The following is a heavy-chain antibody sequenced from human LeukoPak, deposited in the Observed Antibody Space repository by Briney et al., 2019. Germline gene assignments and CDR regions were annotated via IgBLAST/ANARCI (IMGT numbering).Heavy chain of an antibody. J-gene: IGHJ4*02. CDR2: INWNGGNT. D-gene: IGHD6-19*01. V-gene: IGHV3-20*04. Sequence: GGSLRLTCAASGFTFDDYGMSWVRQAPGKGLEWVAGINWNGGNTGYSDSVKGRFTISRDNAKNSLYLQMDSLRAEDTALYYCGRDLSGWYGPDYWGQGTLVTVSS. CDR1: GFTFDDYG. CDR3: GRDLSGWYGPDY.